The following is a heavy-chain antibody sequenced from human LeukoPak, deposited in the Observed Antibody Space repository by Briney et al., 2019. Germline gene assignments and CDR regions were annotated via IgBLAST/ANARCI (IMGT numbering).Heavy chain of an antibody. Sequence: ASAKVSCKASGYTFTGYYMHWVRQAPGQGLEWMGWINPNSGGTNYAQKFQGRVTMTRDTSISTAYMELSRLRSDDTAVYYCARGESEYSSGWYPSDYWGQGTLVTVSS. D-gene: IGHD6-19*01. CDR2: INPNSGGT. J-gene: IGHJ4*02. CDR3: ARGESEYSSGWYPSDY. V-gene: IGHV1-2*02. CDR1: GYTFTGYY.